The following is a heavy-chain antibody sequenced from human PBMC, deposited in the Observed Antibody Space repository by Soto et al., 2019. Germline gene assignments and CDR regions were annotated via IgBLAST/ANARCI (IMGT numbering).Heavy chain of an antibody. V-gene: IGHV3-9*01. CDR3: AKGSAVATINNWFDP. CDR1: GFTFDDYA. J-gene: IGHJ5*02. CDR2: ISWNSGSI. D-gene: IGHD5-12*01. Sequence: EVQLVESGGGLVQPGRSLRLSCAASGFTFDDYAMHWVRQAPGKGLEWVSGISWNSGSIGYADSVKGRFTISRDNAKNSLYLQMNSLRAEDTALYCCAKGSAVATINNWFDPWGQGTLVTVSS.